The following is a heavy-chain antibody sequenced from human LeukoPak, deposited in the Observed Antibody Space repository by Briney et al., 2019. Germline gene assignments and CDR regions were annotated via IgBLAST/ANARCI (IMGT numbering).Heavy chain of an antibody. CDR3: ARGDIVVVPTAVGSWDY. D-gene: IGHD2-2*01. CDR1: GFTVSSNY. Sequence: PGGSLRLSCAASGFTVSSNYMSWVRQAPGKGLEWVSGIHSGGNTFYADSVKGRFTISRDNSNNTLYLQMNSLRAEDTAVYYCARGDIVVVPTAVGSWDYWGQGPLVTVSS. CDR2: IHSGGNT. V-gene: IGHV3-53*01. J-gene: IGHJ4*02.